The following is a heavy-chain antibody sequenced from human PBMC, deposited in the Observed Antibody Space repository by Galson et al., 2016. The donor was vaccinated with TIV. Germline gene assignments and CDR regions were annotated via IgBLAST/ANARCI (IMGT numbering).Heavy chain of an antibody. CDR1: GFTFSKFP. D-gene: IGHD4-17*01. J-gene: IGHJ4*02. CDR2: ISYDSVNY. CDR3: ARGDYGDYS. V-gene: IGHV3-30*04. Sequence: SLRLSCAASGFTFSKFPIHWVRQAPGKGLEWVAVISYDSVNYYYVDSVKGRFTISRDNAKSSLYLQMNSLRAEDTAIYYCARGDYGDYSWGQGTLVTVSS.